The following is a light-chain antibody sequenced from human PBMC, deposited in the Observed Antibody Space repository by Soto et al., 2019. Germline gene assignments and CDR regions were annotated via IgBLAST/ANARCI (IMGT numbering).Light chain of an antibody. CDR1: SSDVDDYNY. V-gene: IGLV2-11*01. J-gene: IGLJ1*01. CDR3: CSYGGTFYV. Sequence: QSALTQPRSVSGSPGQSVTISCTGTSSDVDDYNYVSWFQQHPGKAPKLMIYDVSERPSGVPDRFSGSKSGNTASLTISDLQAEDEADYYCCSYGGTFYVFGTGTKVTVL. CDR2: DVS.